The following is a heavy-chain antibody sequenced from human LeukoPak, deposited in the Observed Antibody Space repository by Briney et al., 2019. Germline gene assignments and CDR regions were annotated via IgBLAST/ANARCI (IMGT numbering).Heavy chain of an antibody. V-gene: IGHV3-23*01. J-gene: IGHJ4*02. CDR2: ISGGGGTT. CDR1: GFIFNSYG. D-gene: IGHD6-19*01. CDR3: AKGGDSSGWPYYFDY. Sequence: GGSLRLSCAPSGFIFNSYGMSWVRQAPGKGLEWVSGISGGGGTTYYADSVKGRFTISRDNSKNTLYLQMNSLRAEDTALYYCAKGGDSSGWPYYFDYWGQGTLVTVSS.